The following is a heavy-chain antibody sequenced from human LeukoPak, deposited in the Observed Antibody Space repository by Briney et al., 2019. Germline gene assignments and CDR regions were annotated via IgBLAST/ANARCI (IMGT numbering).Heavy chain of an antibody. Sequence: SETLSLTCTVSGGSISSYYWSWIRQPPGKGLEWIGYIYYSGSTNYNPSLKSRVTISVDTSKNQFSLKLSSVTAADTAVYYCARDGYSGYADPYYFDYWGQGTLVTVSS. CDR2: IYYSGST. J-gene: IGHJ4*02. CDR1: GGSISSYY. D-gene: IGHD5-12*01. CDR3: ARDGYSGYADPYYFDY. V-gene: IGHV4-59*01.